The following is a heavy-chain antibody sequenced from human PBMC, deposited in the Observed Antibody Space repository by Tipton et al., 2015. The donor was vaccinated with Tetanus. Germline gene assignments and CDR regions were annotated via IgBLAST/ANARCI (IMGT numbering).Heavy chain of an antibody. CDR3: ARHATYYDSLSGFGF. Sequence: QLVPSGAEVKKPGESLKISCEASGYRFDSYWIGWVRQMPGKGLEWMGIIYPGDSDTRYSPSFQAQVTISADNSISTAYLQWISLKASDTAMYYCARHATYYDSLSGFGFWGQGTLVTVSS. CDR2: IYPGDSDT. V-gene: IGHV5-51*01. D-gene: IGHD3-9*01. CDR1: GYRFDSYW. J-gene: IGHJ3*01.